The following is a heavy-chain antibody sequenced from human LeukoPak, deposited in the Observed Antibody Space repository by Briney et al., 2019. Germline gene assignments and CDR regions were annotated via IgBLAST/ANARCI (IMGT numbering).Heavy chain of an antibody. D-gene: IGHD3-22*01. Sequence: ASVTVSCKASGGTFNNYAVSWVRQAPGQGLEWMGKLIPFFNTTYYAQKFQGRVTITADKSTTTAYMELSGLRSEDTAVYYCARADDRSGSYYILGFDSWGQGTLVTVSS. J-gene: IGHJ5*01. CDR3: ARADDRSGSYYILGFDS. CDR1: GGTFNNYA. V-gene: IGHV1-69*06. CDR2: LIPFFNTT.